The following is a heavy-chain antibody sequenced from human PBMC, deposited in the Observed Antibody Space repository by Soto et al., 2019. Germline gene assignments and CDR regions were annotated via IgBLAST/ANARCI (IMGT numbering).Heavy chain of an antibody. V-gene: IGHV1-8*01. J-gene: IGHJ4*01. CDR1: GYNFTNFD. Sequence: VASVKVSCKTSGYNFTNFDINWVRQAPGRGLVWMGWMNPSSGETGSAQNFQGRVTMTRDISTRTFFMQLTSLRSEDTAIYYCARLAEYCNGIKCYSNFDFWGRGTQVTVS. CDR3: ARLAEYCNGIKCYSNFDF. CDR2: MNPSSGET. D-gene: IGHD2-15*01.